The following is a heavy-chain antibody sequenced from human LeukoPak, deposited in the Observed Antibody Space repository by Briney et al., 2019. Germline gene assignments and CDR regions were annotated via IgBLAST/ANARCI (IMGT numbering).Heavy chain of an antibody. CDR2: MNPKSGGT. J-gene: IGHJ4*02. D-gene: IGHD3-22*01. Sequence: ASVKVSCKASGYTFTDYWMHWVRQAPGQGLEWMGWMNPKSGGTNYAQKFQGRVTMTRDTSINTAYMELRSDDTAVYYCARSDYHRGVDYWGQGTLVTVSS. V-gene: IGHV1-2*02. CDR3: ARSDYHRGVDY. CDR1: GYTFTDYW.